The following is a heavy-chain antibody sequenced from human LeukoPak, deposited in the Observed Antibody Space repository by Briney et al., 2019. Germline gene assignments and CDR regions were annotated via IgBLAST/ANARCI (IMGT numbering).Heavy chain of an antibody. V-gene: IGHV3-23*01. CDR3: AKDEPPYCTNGVCYPFDY. CDR2: ISGSGGST. CDR1: GFTFSSYA. J-gene: IGHJ4*02. D-gene: IGHD2-8*01. Sequence: GGSLRLSCAASGFTFSSYAMSWVRQAPGKGLEWVSAISGSGGSTYYADSVKGRFTISRDNSKNTLYLQMNSLRAEDTAVYYCAKDEPPYCTNGVCYPFDYWGQGTLVTVSS.